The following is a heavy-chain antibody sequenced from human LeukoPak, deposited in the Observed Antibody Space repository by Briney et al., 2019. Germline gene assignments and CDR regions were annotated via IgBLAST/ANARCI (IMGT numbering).Heavy chain of an antibody. J-gene: IGHJ4*02. CDR3: ARAGSLISYGIFDY. V-gene: IGHV4-59*01. Sequence: SETLSLTCTVSGGSISSYYWIWIRQPPGKGLERIGYIYYSGSTNYNPSLKSRVTISVDTSKNQFSLKLSSVTAADTAVYYCARAGSLISYGIFDYWGQGTLVTVSS. CDR1: GGSISSYY. CDR2: IYYSGST. D-gene: IGHD5-18*01.